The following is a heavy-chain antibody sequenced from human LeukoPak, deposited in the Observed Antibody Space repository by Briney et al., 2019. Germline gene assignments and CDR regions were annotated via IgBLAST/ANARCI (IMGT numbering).Heavy chain of an antibody. CDR2: INPDSGGT. D-gene: IGHD1-26*01. CDR1: GYTLTDYY. J-gene: IGHJ4*02. Sequence: GASVKVSCKASGYTLTDYYLHWVRQAPGQGLEWMGWINPDSGGTIYAQKFQGRVTMTRDTSITTIYMDLSSLRSDDTAVYYCARTLLRGSGSYYGYWGQGTLVTVSS. V-gene: IGHV1-2*02. CDR3: ARTLLRGSGSYYGY.